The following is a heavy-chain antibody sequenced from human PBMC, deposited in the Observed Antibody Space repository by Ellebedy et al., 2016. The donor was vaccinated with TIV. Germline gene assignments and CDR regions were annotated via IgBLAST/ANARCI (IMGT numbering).Heavy chain of an antibody. J-gene: IGHJ5*01. D-gene: IGHD6-13*01. CDR3: ARGYSKVLIDS. CDR2: IQPSRGT. V-gene: IGHV4-34*04. Sequence: MPGGSLRLSCAVQRGSFSGYYWSWVRQPPGKGLEWIGEIQPSRGTGNNPSLKSRTTLSRDPSRNQVALKLTSVTAADTAVYYCARGYSKVLIDSWGQGTLVTVSS. CDR1: RGSFSGYY.